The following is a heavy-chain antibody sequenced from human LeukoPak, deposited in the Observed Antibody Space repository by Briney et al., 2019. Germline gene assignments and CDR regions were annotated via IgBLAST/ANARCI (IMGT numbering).Heavy chain of an antibody. V-gene: IGHV1-69*01. CDR2: IIPIFGTA. D-gene: IGHD3-22*01. CDR3: ARVSMIVVVDAFDI. CDR1: GGTFSSYA. Sequence: SVKVSCMASGGTFSSYAISWVRQAPGQGLEWMGGIIPIFGTANYAQKFQGRVTITADESTSTAYMELRSLRSDDTAVYYCARVSMIVVVDAFDIWGQGTMVTVSS. J-gene: IGHJ3*02.